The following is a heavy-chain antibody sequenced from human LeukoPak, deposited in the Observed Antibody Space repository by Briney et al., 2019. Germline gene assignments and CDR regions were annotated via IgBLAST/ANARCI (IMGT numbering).Heavy chain of an antibody. Sequence: KPGGSLRLSCAAPGFTFSSYSMNWVRQAPGKGLEWVSSISGSSSSIYYADSVKGRFTISRDNAKNSLYLQMNSLRAEDTAVYYCARGPGSGRNYNWFDPWGQGTLVTVSS. V-gene: IGHV3-21*01. J-gene: IGHJ5*02. CDR2: ISGSSSSI. D-gene: IGHD3-10*01. CDR3: ARGPGSGRNYNWFDP. CDR1: GFTFSSYS.